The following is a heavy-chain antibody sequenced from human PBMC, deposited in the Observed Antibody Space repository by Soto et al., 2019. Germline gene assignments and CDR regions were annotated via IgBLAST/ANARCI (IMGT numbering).Heavy chain of an antibody. CDR3: AREYTYGSNFFDC. D-gene: IGHD5-18*01. J-gene: IGHJ4*02. V-gene: IGHV4-31*03. Sequence: SETLSLTCTVSGDSISSDYYYWSWIRQHPGKGLEWIGYISHSGSTYYNPSLKSRVIISVDTSKNQFSLSLTSVTAADTAVYYCAREYTYGSNFFDCWGQGALVTVSS. CDR1: GDSISSDYYY. CDR2: ISHSGST.